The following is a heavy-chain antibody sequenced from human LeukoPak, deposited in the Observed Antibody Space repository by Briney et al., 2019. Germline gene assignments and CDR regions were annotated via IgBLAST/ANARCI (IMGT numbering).Heavy chain of an antibody. CDR3: AKEGPYSSGWYDGTGTHWYFDL. CDR2: IYTSGST. J-gene: IGHJ2*01. V-gene: IGHV4-61*02. Sequence: PSQTLSLTCTVSGGSISSGSYYWSWIRQPAGKGLEWIGRIYTSGSTNYNPSLKSRVTISVDTSKNQFSLKLSSVTAADTAVYYCAKEGPYSSGWYDGTGTHWYFDLWGRGTLVTVSS. D-gene: IGHD6-19*01. CDR1: GGSISSGSYY.